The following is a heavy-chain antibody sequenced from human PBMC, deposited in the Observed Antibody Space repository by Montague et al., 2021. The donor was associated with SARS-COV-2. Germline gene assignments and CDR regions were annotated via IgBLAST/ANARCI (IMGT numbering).Heavy chain of an antibody. CDR1: GGSFSGYY. CDR2: INHSRST. CDR3: ACGEITTRGLIYYYGMDV. V-gene: IGHV4-34*01. Sequence: SETLSLTCAVYGGSFSGYYWTWIRQSPRKGLEWIGEINHSRSTNYNPSLKSRVTISVDTSKNQFSLKLSSVTAADTAVYYCACGEITTRGLIYYYGMDVWGQGTTVTVSS. J-gene: IGHJ6*02. D-gene: IGHD4-11*01.